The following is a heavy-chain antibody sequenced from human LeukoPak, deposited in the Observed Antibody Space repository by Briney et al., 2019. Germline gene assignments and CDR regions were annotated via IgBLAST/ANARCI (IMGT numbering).Heavy chain of an antibody. CDR2: INLDGGSS. V-gene: IGHV1-46*01. CDR1: SYTFTNYA. J-gene: IGHJ4*02. CDR3: ERGSGGYSYTYDKDFDY. Sequence: ASVKVSCKASSYTFTNYAFTWVRQAPGQGPEWMRIINLDGGSSTYAQKFQGRATMTSDTSTNTVYLELSSLRSDDTALYYCERGSGGYSYTYDKDFDYWGQGTLLTVSS. D-gene: IGHD5-18*01.